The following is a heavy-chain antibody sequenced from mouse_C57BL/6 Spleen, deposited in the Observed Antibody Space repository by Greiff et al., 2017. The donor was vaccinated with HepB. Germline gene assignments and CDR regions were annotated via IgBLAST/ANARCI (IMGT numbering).Heavy chain of an antibody. Sequence: QVQLQQPGAELVKPGASVKLSCKASGYTFTSYWMQWVKQRPGQGLGWIGEIDPSDSYTNYNQKFKGKATLTVDTSSSTAYMQLSSLTSEDSAVYYCARSATMVTYFDYWGQGTTLTVSS. V-gene: IGHV1-50*01. D-gene: IGHD2-2*01. J-gene: IGHJ2*01. CDR3: ARSATMVTYFDY. CDR2: IDPSDSYT. CDR1: GYTFTSYW.